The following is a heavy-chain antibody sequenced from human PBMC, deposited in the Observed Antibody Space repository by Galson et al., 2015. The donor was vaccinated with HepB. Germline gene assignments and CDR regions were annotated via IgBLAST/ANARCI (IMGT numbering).Heavy chain of an antibody. CDR1: GYTLTELS. D-gene: IGHD6-19*01. CDR2: FDPEDGET. CDR3: ATQGKPYSSGWQFDY. Sequence: CKVSGYTLTELSMHWVRQAPGKGLEWMGGFDPEDGETIYAQKFQGRVTMTEDTSTDTAYMELSSLRSEDTAVYYCATQGKPYSSGWQFDYWGQGTLVTVSS. J-gene: IGHJ4*02. V-gene: IGHV1-24*01.